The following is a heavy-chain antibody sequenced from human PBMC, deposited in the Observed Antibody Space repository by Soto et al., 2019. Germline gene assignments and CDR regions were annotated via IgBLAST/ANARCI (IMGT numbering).Heavy chain of an antibody. J-gene: IGHJ4*02. CDR2: LSGSGGSI. Sequence: EVQLLASGGDLVQPGESLRLSCAASGFTFINDAMNWVRQAPGKGLQWVSLLSGSGGSIYYADSVKGRFTISRDNSKNAVYLQMTSLTAEDTSIYYCAKGDSAGYSSGPSFDYWGQGSMVTVSS. D-gene: IGHD6-19*01. CDR1: GFTFINDA. CDR3: AKGDSAGYSSGPSFDY. V-gene: IGHV3-23*01.